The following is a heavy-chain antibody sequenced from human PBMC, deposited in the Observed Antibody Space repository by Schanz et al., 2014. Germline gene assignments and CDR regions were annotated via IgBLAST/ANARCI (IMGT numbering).Heavy chain of an antibody. CDR2: ISYSGST. Sequence: QVQLQESGPGLVKPSQTLSLTCTVSGGSVSSGGDYWSWIRQHPGKGLEWIGFISYSGSTYYNPSLKSRVTISLDTSKNQSSRTLTSLTAADTAVYYCARDTTWRLDLWGRGTLVTVSS. V-gene: IGHV4-31*03. D-gene: IGHD1-1*01. CDR1: GGSVSSGGDY. CDR3: ARDTTWRLDL. J-gene: IGHJ2*01.